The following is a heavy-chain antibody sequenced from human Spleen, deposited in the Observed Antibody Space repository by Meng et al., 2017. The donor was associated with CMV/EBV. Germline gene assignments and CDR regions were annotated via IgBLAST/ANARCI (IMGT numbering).Heavy chain of an antibody. V-gene: IGHV4-61*01. CDR3: ARVGPGNWFDP. Sequence: VSFDSVSSNTYYWSWIRQHPGKGLEFIGYIYYSGSTSYNPALESRVTISVDMFQNQFSLKMRSVTAADTAVYYCARVGPGNWFDPWGQGTLVTVSS. D-gene: IGHD2/OR15-2a*01. CDR1: FDSVSSNTYY. CDR2: IYYSGST. J-gene: IGHJ5*02.